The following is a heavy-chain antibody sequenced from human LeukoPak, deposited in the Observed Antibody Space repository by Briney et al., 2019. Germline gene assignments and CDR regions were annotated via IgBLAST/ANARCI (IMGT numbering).Heavy chain of an antibody. CDR3: ARALRNDYGDYGMAFDI. V-gene: IGHV3-48*04. CDR1: GFTFSSYS. Sequence: GGSLRLSCAASGFTFSSYSMNWVRQAPGKGLEWVSYISSSSSTIYYADSVKGRFTISRDNAKNSLYLQMNSLRAEDTAVYYCARALRNDYGDYGMAFDIWGQGTMVTVSS. CDR2: ISSSSSTI. D-gene: IGHD4-17*01. J-gene: IGHJ3*02.